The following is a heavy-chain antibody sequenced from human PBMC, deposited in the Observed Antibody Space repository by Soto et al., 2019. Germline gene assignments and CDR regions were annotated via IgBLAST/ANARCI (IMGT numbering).Heavy chain of an antibody. CDR3: ARSPGTWRLDF. CDR2: IYHTGIT. CDR1: SDSISSTNW. D-gene: IGHD2-15*01. J-gene: IGHJ4*02. Sequence: QVQLQESGPGLVKSSGTLSLTCAVSSDSISSTNWWSWVRQPPGKGLEWIGEIYHTGITNYNPSLKGRVTISVDTSNKQFSLHLTSVTAADTAIYYCARSPGTWRLDFWGQGTLVTVSS. V-gene: IGHV4-4*02.